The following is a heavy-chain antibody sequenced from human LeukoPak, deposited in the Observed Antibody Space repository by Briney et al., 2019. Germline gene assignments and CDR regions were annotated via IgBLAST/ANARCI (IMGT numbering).Heavy chain of an antibody. D-gene: IGHD3-9*01. CDR3: ARDLRYFSL. Sequence: SETLCLTCTVSGYSISSGYYWGWIRQPPGKGLEWIGSIYHSGSTYYNPSLKGRVTISRDTSKNQFSLKLSSVTAADTAVYYCARDLRYFSLWGQGTLVTVSS. J-gene: IGHJ4*02. V-gene: IGHV4-38-2*02. CDR1: GYSISSGYY. CDR2: IYHSGST.